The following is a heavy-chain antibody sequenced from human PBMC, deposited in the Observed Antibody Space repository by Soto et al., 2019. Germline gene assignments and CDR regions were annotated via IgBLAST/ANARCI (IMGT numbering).Heavy chain of an antibody. J-gene: IGHJ6*02. CDR2: IRSKSNGGTA. CDR3: GRSLFGGYGLDV. D-gene: IGHD3-10*01. Sequence: GGSLRLSCIGSGLIFGDYAMSWFRQSPGKGLEWVGLIRSKSNGGTAEYAASVKGGFTISRDDSKSIAYLQMNSLKTADTALYYCGRSLFGGYGLDVWGQGTTVTVSS. CDR1: GLIFGDYA. V-gene: IGHV3-49*03.